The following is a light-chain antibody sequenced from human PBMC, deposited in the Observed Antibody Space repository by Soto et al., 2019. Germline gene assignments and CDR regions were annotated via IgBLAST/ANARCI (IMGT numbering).Light chain of an antibody. CDR2: DAS. V-gene: IGKV3-11*01. J-gene: IGKJ4*01. CDR1: QSVSSY. Sequence: EIVLTQSPATLSLSPGERATLSCRASQSVSSYLAWYQQKPGQAPRLLFYDASNRATGIPARFSGSWSGTDFTLTISSLEPEDFAVYYCQHRSNWPLTFGGGTKVEIK. CDR3: QHRSNWPLT.